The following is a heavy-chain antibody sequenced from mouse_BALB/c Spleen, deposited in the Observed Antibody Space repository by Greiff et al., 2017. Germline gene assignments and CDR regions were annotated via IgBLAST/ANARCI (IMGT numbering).Heavy chain of an antibody. CDR1: GFTFSSYG. D-gene: IGHD1-2*01. J-gene: IGHJ2*01. V-gene: IGHV5-6-3*01. Sequence: EVKLMESGGGLVQPGGSLKLSCAASGFTFSSYGMSWVRQTPDKRLELVATINSNGGSTYYPDSVKGRFTISRDNAKNTLYLQMSCLKSEDTAMYYCASEGTTAYYFDYWGQGTTRTVSS. CDR2: INSNGGST. CDR3: ASEGTTAYYFDY.